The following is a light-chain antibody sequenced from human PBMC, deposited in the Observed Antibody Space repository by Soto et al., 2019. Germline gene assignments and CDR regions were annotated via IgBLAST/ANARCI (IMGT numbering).Light chain of an antibody. V-gene: IGLV1-51*01. CDR2: DNN. Sequence: VLTQPPSVSAAPGQKVTISCSGSSSNIGNNYVSWYQQLPGTAPKLLIYDNNKRPSGIPDRFSGSKSGTSATLGITGLQTGDDADYYCGTWDSSLSAVVFGGGTQLTVL. CDR3: GTWDSSLSAVV. CDR1: SSNIGNNY. J-gene: IGLJ2*01.